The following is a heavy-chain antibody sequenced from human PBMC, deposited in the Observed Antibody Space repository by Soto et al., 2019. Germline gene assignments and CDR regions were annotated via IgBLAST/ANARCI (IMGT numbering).Heavy chain of an antibody. Sequence: SVRLSCAASGLTFSSYGMHWVRQAPGRGLEWVAVIWYDGSNKYYADSVTGRFTISRDNSKNTLYLQRKSLRAEDTAVYYCARTLGYSSSGSYIDGFELWGQGTMVTVSS. D-gene: IGHD3-22*01. V-gene: IGHV3-33*01. CDR2: IWYDGSNK. J-gene: IGHJ3*01. CDR1: GLTFSSYG. CDR3: ARTLGYSSSGSYIDGFEL.